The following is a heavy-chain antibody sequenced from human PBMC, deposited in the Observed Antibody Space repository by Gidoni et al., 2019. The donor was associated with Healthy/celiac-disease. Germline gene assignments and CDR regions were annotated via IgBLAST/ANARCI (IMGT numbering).Heavy chain of an antibody. Sequence: QVQLQESGPGLVKPSQPLSLTCTVSGGSISSGGYYCIWIRQHPGKGLEWIGYIYYSGSNYYNTSLKSRVTISVDTSKNQFSLKLSSVTAADTAVYYCAREGLRDSNGFDPWGQGTLVTVSS. V-gene: IGHV4-31*03. CDR3: AREGLRDSNGFDP. D-gene: IGHD2-15*01. CDR2: IYYSGSN. J-gene: IGHJ5*02. CDR1: GGSISSGGYY.